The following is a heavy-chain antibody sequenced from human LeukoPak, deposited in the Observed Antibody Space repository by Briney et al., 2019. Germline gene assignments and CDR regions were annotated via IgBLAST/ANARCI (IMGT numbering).Heavy chain of an antibody. J-gene: IGHJ6*03. CDR2: ISGSGGST. Sequence: GGSLRLSCAASGFTFSSYGMSWVRQAPGKGLEWVSAISGSGGSTYYADSVKGRFTISRDNSKNTLYLQMNSLRAEDTAVYYCAKAPGDYYGSGSYYPYYYYYYMDVWGKGTTVTISS. CDR3: AKAPGDYYGSGSYYPYYYYYYMDV. CDR1: GFTFSSYG. D-gene: IGHD3-10*01. V-gene: IGHV3-23*01.